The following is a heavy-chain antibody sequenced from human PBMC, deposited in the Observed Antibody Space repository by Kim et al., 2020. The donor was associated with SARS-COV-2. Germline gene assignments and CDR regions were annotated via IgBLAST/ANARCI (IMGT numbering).Heavy chain of an antibody. CDR1: GGSISSTSYY. Sequence: SETLSLTCTVSGGSISSTSYYWGWIRQPPGKGLEWIGSIYYSGSTYYNPSLKSRVTISIDTSKNQFSLELSSVTAADTAVYYCAREITAAPDYWGQGTLVTVSS. J-gene: IGHJ4*02. CDR3: AREITAAPDY. V-gene: IGHV4-39*02. CDR2: IYYSGST. D-gene: IGHD1-20*01.